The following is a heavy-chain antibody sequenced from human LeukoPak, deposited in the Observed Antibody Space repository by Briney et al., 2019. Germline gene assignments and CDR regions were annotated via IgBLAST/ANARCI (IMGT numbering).Heavy chain of an antibody. CDR3: ARLSCSGTSCSHGGAFDI. CDR1: GASIRSYY. CDR2: VYYSGNT. V-gene: IGHV4-59*08. J-gene: IGHJ3*02. D-gene: IGHD2-2*01. Sequence: PSETLSLTCTISGASIRSYYWNWIRQPPGKELEWIGYVYYSGNTDYNPSLKSRVTISLDTSKNQFSLKLSSVTAADTAVYYCARLSCSGTSCSHGGAFDIWGQGTLVTVSS.